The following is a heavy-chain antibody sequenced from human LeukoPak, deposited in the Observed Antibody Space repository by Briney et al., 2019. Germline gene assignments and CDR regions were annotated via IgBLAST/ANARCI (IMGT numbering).Heavy chain of an antibody. V-gene: IGHV3-72*01. D-gene: IGHD1-7*01. CDR1: GFTFSDHY. J-gene: IGHJ4*02. CDR2: SRNKASSYTT. Sequence: GGSLRPSCAVSGFTFSDHYMGWVRQAPGKGLEWVGGSRNKASSYTTEYAATVEAIFTVTSNDSMTPLCLQMNSLKTEDAAVYYCVRRGSNRWNLYAEGDYWGQGTLVTVSS. CDR3: VRRGSNRWNLYAEGDY.